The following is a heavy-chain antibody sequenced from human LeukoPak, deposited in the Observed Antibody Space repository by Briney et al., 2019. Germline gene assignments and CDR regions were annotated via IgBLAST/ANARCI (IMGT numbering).Heavy chain of an antibody. D-gene: IGHD6-13*01. V-gene: IGHV3-15*01. J-gene: IGHJ5*02. Sequence: PSETLSLTCTVSGGSISSYYWSWVRQAPGKGLEWVGRIKSKTDGGTTDYAAPVKGRFTISRDDSKNTLYLQMNSLKTEDTAVYYCFRGDLSSSRKGYNWFDPWGQGTLVTVSS. CDR3: FRGDLSSSRKGYNWFDP. CDR1: GGSISSYY. CDR2: IKSKTDGGTT.